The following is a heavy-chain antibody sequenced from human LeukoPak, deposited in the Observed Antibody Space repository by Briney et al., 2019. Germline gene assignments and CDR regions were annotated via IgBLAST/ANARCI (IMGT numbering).Heavy chain of an antibody. D-gene: IGHD6-6*01. CDR3: ARHVRTHSSSHWFDP. CDR1: GYSISSGYY. CDR2: MYHSGST. V-gene: IGHV4-38-2*02. Sequence: SETLSLTCSVSGYSISSGYYWGWIRQPPGKGLEWIGSMYHSGSTYYKPSLKSRVTISVDTSKNQFSLKLSSVTAADTAVYYCARHVRTHSSSHWFDPWGQGTLVTVSS. J-gene: IGHJ5*02.